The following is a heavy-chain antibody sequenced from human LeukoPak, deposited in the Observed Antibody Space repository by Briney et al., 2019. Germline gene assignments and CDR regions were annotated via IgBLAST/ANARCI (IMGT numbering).Heavy chain of an antibody. V-gene: IGHV4-59*01. J-gene: IGHJ4*02. CDR3: AGEGLRYFDWL. CDR1: GGSISSYY. D-gene: IGHD3-9*01. CDR2: IYYSGST. Sequence: PSETLSLTCTVSGGSISSYYWSWIRQPPGKGLEWIGYIYYSGSTNYNPSLKSRVTISVDTSKNQFSLKLSSVTAADTAVYYCAGEGLRYFDWLWGQGTLVTVSS.